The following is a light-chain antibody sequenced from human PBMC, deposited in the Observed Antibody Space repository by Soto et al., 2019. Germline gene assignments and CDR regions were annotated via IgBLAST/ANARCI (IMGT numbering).Light chain of an antibody. V-gene: IGKV3-20*01. CDR2: GAS. J-gene: IGKJ5*01. Sequence: EIALTQPPGSLSLSPGVRATLSCRASQSVSIRSLAWYPPKPGQAPRLLISGASSRATGIPDRFSGRGCDSDCSLTIRSLEHEDFAVYSCQHYGSPPPITFGQRTRLEIK. CDR3: QHYGSPPPIT. CDR1: QSVSIRS.